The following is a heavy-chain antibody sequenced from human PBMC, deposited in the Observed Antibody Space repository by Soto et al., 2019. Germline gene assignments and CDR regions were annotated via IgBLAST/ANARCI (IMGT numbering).Heavy chain of an antibody. V-gene: IGHV4-39*01. J-gene: IGHJ5*02. CDR3: ARHSLALRKNNWFDP. CDR1: GDSIISSDFY. Sequence: SETLSLTCTVSGDSIISSDFYWGWVRQPPGEGLEWIGSIFYLGSSYYNPSLKSRVTMSVDTSKNQFSLRLRSVTAADTALYFCARHSLALRKNNWFDPWGQGIMVT. CDR2: IFYLGSS. D-gene: IGHD3-3*02.